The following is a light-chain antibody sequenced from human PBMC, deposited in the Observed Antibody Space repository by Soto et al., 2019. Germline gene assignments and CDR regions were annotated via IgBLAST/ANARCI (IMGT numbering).Light chain of an antibody. CDR2: DGS. J-gene: IGKJ5*01. CDR1: QNLHSF. CDR3: QQRTRWPMT. V-gene: IGKV3-11*01. Sequence: EIVLTQSPATLSVSPGERVTLSCRASQNLHSFLNWYQQRPGQAPRPLIYDGSKRPAGVSERISGDGSGTDYTLTISSLEPEDFAVYYCQQRTRWPMTFGQGTRLEI.